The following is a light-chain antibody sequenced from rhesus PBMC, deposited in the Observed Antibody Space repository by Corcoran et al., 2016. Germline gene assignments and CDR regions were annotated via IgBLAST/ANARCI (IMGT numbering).Light chain of an antibody. J-gene: IGKJ1*01. V-gene: IGKV3-31*02. Sequence: EIVMTQSPATLSLSPGETATISCRTSQSVSSYLAWYQQKPGQGPRLLISGASSRATGIPDRFRGSGSGTDFTRTISSLEPEDFAVYYCQETSNLWTFGQGTKVEIK. CDR2: GAS. CDR1: QSVSSY. CDR3: QETSNLWT.